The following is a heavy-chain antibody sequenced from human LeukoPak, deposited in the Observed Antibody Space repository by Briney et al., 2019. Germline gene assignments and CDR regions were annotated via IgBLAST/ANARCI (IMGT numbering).Heavy chain of an antibody. CDR1: GFTFSSYA. Sequence: GGSLRLSCAASGFTFSSYAMHWVRQAPGKGLEWVAVISYDGSNKYYADPVKGRFTISRDNSKNTLYLQMNSLRAEDTAVYYCASTVIAVAGTSYFDYWGQGTLVTVSS. CDR3: ASTVIAVAGTSYFDY. CDR2: ISYDGSNK. V-gene: IGHV3-30*04. J-gene: IGHJ4*02. D-gene: IGHD6-19*01.